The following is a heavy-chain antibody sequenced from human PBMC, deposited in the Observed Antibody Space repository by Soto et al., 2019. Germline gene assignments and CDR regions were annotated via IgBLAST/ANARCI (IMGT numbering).Heavy chain of an antibody. CDR2: IYHSGST. CDR1: GGSISSGGYS. Sequence: PSETLSLTCAVSGGSISSGGYSLSWIRQPPGKGLEWIGYIYHSGSTYYNPSLKSRVTISVDRSKNQFSLKLSSVTAADTAVYYCARAAGGYYDSSGYSYFDYWGQGTLVTVSS. D-gene: IGHD3-22*01. CDR3: ARAAGGYYDSSGYSYFDY. J-gene: IGHJ4*02. V-gene: IGHV4-30-2*01.